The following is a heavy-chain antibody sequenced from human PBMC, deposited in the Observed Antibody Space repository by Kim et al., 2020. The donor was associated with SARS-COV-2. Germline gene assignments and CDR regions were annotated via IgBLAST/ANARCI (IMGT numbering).Heavy chain of an antibody. Sequence: SETLSLTCTVSGGSISSGDYYWSWIRQPPGKGLEWIGYIYYSGSTYYNPSLKSRVTISVDTSKNQFSLKLSSVTAADTAVYYCARVDTDYGDPGYYFDYWGQGTLVTVSS. V-gene: IGHV4-30-4*01. CDR3: ARVDTDYGDPGYYFDY. J-gene: IGHJ4*02. CDR1: GGSISSGDYY. CDR2: IYYSGST. D-gene: IGHD4-17*01.